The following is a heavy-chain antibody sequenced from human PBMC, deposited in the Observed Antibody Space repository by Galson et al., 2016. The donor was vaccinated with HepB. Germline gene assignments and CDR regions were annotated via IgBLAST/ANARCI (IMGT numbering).Heavy chain of an antibody. Sequence: PALVKPTQTLTLTCTFSGFSLATNGVGVGWIRQPPGKALEWIALIYNDDDRRYSPSLKSRLTITKDTSKNQVVLTMTNMDPVDTATYYCAHEGGFCISTRCHPFDYWGQGTLVTVSS. CDR1: GFSLATNGVG. D-gene: IGHD2-2*01. CDR2: IYNDDDR. CDR3: AHEGGFCISTRCHPFDY. V-gene: IGHV2-5*02. J-gene: IGHJ4*02.